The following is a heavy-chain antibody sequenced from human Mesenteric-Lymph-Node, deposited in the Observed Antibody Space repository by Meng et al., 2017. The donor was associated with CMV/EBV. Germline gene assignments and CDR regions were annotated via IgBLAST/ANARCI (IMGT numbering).Heavy chain of an antibody. CDR3: ARVRDFWSGDGAFDI. CDR2: MNPNSGNT. V-gene: IGHV1-8*02. Sequence: ASVKVSCKASGYTFTSYGISWVRQAPGQGLEWMGWMNPNSGNTGYAQKFQGRVTMTKNTSISTAYMELSSLRSEDTAVYYCARVRDFWSGDGAFDIWGQGTMVTVSS. CDR1: GYTFTSYG. J-gene: IGHJ3*02. D-gene: IGHD3-3*01.